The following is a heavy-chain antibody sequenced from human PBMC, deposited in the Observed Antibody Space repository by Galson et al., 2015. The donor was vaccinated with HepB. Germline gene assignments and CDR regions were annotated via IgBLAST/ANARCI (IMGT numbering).Heavy chain of an antibody. CDR1: GFSFSGYW. CDR3: AREYDSSDYLPVGYYGMDV. V-gene: IGHV3-74*01. CDR2: INSDGSST. Sequence: SLRLSCAASGFSFSGYWMHWVRQAPGKGLVWVSRINSDGSSTRYAGSVRGRFTISRDNAKNTLYLQMNSLRAEDTAVYYCAREYDSSDYLPVGYYGMDVWGQGTTVTVS. J-gene: IGHJ6*02. D-gene: IGHD3-22*01.